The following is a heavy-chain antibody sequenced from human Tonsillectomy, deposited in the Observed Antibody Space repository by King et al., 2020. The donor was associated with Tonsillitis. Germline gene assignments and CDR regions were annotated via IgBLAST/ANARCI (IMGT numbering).Heavy chain of an antibody. CDR1: GGSISSSNYY. Sequence: QLQESGPRLVKPSEILSLTCTVSGGSISSSNYYWGWIRQPPGKGLEWIGSIYHSGNTYYNPSLKSRVTISLDTSKNQFSLKLRSVTAADTVVYYCARVRTSGSYYNGPFDSWGQGTLVTVSS. D-gene: IGHD3-10*01. J-gene: IGHJ4*02. CDR2: IYHSGNT. CDR3: ARVRTSGSYYNGPFDS. V-gene: IGHV4-39*07.